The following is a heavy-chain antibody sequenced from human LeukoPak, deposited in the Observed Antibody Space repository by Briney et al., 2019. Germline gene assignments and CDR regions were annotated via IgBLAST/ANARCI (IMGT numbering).Heavy chain of an antibody. V-gene: IGHV3-53*01. J-gene: IGHJ4*02. Sequence: PGGSLRLSCAASGFTVNSNYWSWVRQAPGKGLEWVSVIYSGGTTYYADSVKGRFTFSRDNSKNMLHLQMNSLRAEDTAVYYCAPRPYYYGPGVWGQGTLVTVSS. D-gene: IGHD3-10*01. CDR3: APRPYYYGPGV. CDR1: GFTVNSNY. CDR2: IYSGGTT.